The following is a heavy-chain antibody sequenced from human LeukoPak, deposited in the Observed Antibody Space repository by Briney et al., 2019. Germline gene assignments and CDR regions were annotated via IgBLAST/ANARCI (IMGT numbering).Heavy chain of an antibody. CDR1: GGTFNSYA. CDR2: IIPIFGTT. J-gene: IGHJ4*02. Sequence: SVKVSCKASGGTFNSYAISWVRQAPGQGLEWMGGIIPIFGTTNYARKFRGRVTLTADKSTSTAYMELSSLRSEDTAVYYCARGVRYYYDSSGYSEIDYFDYWGQGTLVTVSS. D-gene: IGHD3-22*01. V-gene: IGHV1-69*06. CDR3: ARGVRYYYDSSGYSEIDYFDY.